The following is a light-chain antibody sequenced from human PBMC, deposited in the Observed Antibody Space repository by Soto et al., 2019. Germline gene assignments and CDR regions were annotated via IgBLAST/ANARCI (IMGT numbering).Light chain of an antibody. CDR2: DAY. CDR3: QQRHMWPLT. Sequence: EVVLTQSPVTLSLSPGERATLSCRASQSFRGRLAWYQQKPGQAPRLLIYDAYNRATGIPPRFSGSGSGTDFTLTISSLEPEDSAVYYCQQRHMWPLTFGQGTRLEIK. V-gene: IGKV3-11*01. CDR1: QSFRGR. J-gene: IGKJ5*01.